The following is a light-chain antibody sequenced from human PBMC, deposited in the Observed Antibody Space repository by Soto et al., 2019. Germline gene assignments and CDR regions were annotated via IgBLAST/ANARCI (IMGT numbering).Light chain of an antibody. V-gene: IGKV3D-15*01. Sequence: EIVMTQSPATRSVSQGERATVSCRASQSVRSNLAWYQQKPGQAPRLLIYGASSRATGIPDRFSGSGSGTDFTLTISRLEPEDFAVYYCQQYQTFGPGTKVDNK. CDR2: GAS. CDR1: QSVRSN. J-gene: IGKJ3*01. CDR3: QQYQT.